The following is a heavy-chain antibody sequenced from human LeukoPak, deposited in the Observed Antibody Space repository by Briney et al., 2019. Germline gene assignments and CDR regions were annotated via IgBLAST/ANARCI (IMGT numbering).Heavy chain of an antibody. D-gene: IGHD5-18*01. V-gene: IGHV3-30*04. CDR3: ARDPSYEVPY. J-gene: IGHJ4*02. CDR2: ISYDGSNK. CDR1: GFTFSSYA. Sequence: PGGSLRLSCAASGFTFSSYAMHWVRQAPGKGLEWVAVISYDGSNKYYADSVKGRFTISRDNSKNTLYLRMNSLRAEDTAVYYCARDPSYEVPYWGQGTLVTVSS.